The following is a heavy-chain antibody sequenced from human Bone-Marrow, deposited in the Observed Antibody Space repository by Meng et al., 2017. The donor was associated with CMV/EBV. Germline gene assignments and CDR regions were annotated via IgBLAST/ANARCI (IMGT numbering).Heavy chain of an antibody. Sequence: GGSLRLSCAASGFTFSSYWMSWVRQAPGKGLEWVSSISSSSNHIYYADSMKGRFTISRDNAKNSLYLQMNSLRAEDTAVYYCASSAQRYGGNTFDSWGQGMLVTVSS. CDR3: ASSAQRYGGNTFDS. CDR2: ISSSSNHI. V-gene: IGHV3-21*01. D-gene: IGHD4-23*01. J-gene: IGHJ4*02. CDR1: GFTFSSYW.